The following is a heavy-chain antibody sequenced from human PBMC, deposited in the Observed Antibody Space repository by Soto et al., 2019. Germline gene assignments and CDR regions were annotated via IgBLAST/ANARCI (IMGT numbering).Heavy chain of an antibody. Sequence: GESLKISCKGSGYSFTSYWLGWVRQMPGKGLEWMGIIYPGDSDTRYSPSFQGQVTISADKSISTAYLQWSSLTASDTAVYYCARHDYDSGGYYYFDYWGQGTLVTVSS. V-gene: IGHV5-51*01. D-gene: IGHD3-22*01. CDR3: ARHDYDSGGYYYFDY. CDR1: GYSFTSYW. CDR2: IYPGDSDT. J-gene: IGHJ4*02.